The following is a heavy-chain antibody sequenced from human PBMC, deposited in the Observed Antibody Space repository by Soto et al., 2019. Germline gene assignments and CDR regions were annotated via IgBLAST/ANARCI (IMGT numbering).Heavy chain of an antibody. CDR2: INPSGGST. V-gene: IGHV1-46*01. Sequence: ASVKVSCAASGYTLTSYYMHWVRQAPGQGLEWMGIINPSGGSTSYAQKFQGRVTMTRDTSTSTVYMELSSLRSEDTAVYYCARTLRFLEWPLGYWGQGTLVTVSS. CDR3: ARTLRFLEWPLGY. D-gene: IGHD3-3*01. CDR1: GYTLTSYY. J-gene: IGHJ4*02.